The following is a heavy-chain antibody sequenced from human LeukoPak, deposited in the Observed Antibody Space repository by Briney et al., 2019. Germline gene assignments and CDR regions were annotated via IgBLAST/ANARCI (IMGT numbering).Heavy chain of an antibody. D-gene: IGHD6-13*01. V-gene: IGHV3-23*01. Sequence: PGGSLRLSCAASGFTFSSSVMSWVRQAPGKGLEWVSSITGSGGSTYYADSVKGRFSISRDNSKNTLYLQMNSLRAEDTAVYYCARDRYSSSWFDIWGQGTKVTVSS. CDR2: ITGSGGST. CDR1: GFTFSSSV. CDR3: ARDRYSSSWFDI. J-gene: IGHJ3*02.